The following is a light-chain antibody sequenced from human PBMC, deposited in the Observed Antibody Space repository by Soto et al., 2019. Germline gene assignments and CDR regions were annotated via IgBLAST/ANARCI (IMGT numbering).Light chain of an antibody. Sequence: QTVVTQEPSLSVSPGGTVTFTCGLSSGSVSASNYPSWYQQTPGQAPRTLIYSTSTRSSGVPDRFSGSILGNKAALTITGAQAEDESDYHCVLYMGSGIWVFGGGTKLTVL. CDR2: STS. V-gene: IGLV8-61*01. J-gene: IGLJ3*02. CDR1: SGSVSASNY. CDR3: VLYMGSGIWV.